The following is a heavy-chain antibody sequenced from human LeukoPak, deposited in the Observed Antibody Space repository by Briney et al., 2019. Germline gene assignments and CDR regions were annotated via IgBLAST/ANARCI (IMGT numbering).Heavy chain of an antibody. J-gene: IGHJ4*02. CDR2: INPSGGST. D-gene: IGHD1-14*01. CDR1: GYTFTSYY. V-gene: IGHV1-46*01. CDR3: ARGGRRRYNRFDY. Sequence: GASVRVSCKASGYTFTSYYMHWVRQGPGQGLEWTGIINPSGGSTSYAHKFQGRVTITRDMYTSTVYMELSRLRSEDTAVYYCARGGRRRYNRFDYWGQGTLVTVSS.